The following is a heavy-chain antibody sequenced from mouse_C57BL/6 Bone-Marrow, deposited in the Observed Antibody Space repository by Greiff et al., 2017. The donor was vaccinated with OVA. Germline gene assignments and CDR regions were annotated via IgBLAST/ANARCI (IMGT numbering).Heavy chain of an antibody. J-gene: IGHJ4*01. CDR2: IWWDDDK. Sequence: QVQLKESGPGILQPSQTLSLTCSFSGFSLSTFGMGVGWIRQPSGKGLEWLAHIWWDDDKYYNPALKRWLTITKDTSKNQVFLKIANVDTADTATYYCARELSSYDYAMDYWGQGTSVTVSS. D-gene: IGHD2-10*02. CDR1: GFSLSTFGMG. CDR3: ARELSSYDYAMDY. V-gene: IGHV8-8*01.